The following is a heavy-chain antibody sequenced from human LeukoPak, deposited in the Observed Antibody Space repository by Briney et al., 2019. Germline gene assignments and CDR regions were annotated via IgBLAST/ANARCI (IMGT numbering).Heavy chain of an antibody. J-gene: IGHJ4*02. CDR2: INPNSGGT. Sequence: ASVKVSCKASGYTFTGYYMHWVRQAPGQGLEWMGWINPNSGGTNYAQKFQGRVTMTRDTSISTAYMELSRLRSDDTAVYYCARSYSGYCSGGSCYLWGHYWGQGTLVTVSS. D-gene: IGHD2-15*01. CDR3: ARSYSGYCSGGSCYLWGHY. V-gene: IGHV1-2*02. CDR1: GYTFTGYY.